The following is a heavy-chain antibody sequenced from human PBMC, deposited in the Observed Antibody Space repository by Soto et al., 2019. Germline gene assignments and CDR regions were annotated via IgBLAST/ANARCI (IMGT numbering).Heavy chain of an antibody. CDR1: GFTFSSYS. J-gene: IGHJ5*02. Sequence: EVQLVESGGGLVQHGGSLRLSCAASGFTFSSYSMNWVRQAPGKGLEWVSYISSSSTTKYYADSVKGRFTISRDNAKNSLYLQMNSLRAEDTAVYYYARDGCSGSNCLNWFDPWGQGTLVTVSS. CDR3: ARDGCSGSNCLNWFDP. CDR2: ISSSSTTK. D-gene: IGHD2-15*01. V-gene: IGHV3-48*01.